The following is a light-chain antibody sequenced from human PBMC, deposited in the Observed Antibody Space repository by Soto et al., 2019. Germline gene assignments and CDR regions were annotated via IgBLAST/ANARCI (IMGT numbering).Light chain of an antibody. J-gene: IGLJ2*01. CDR1: SGDVGGYDY. CDR2: DVT. V-gene: IGLV2-11*01. CDR3: CSYAGRYKLV. Sequence: QSALTQPRSVSGSPGQSVTISCTGTSGDVGGYDYVSWYLQHPDKAPHLIIYDVTKRPSGVPDRFSGSKSDNTASLTISGLQPEDEADYYCCSYAGRYKLVFGGGTQLTVL.